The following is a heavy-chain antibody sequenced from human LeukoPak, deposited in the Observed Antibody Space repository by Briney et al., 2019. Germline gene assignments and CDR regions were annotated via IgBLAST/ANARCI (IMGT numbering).Heavy chain of an antibody. CDR2: IYYSGST. D-gene: IGHD3-22*01. V-gene: IGHV4-59*01. CDR1: GGSINSYY. CDR3: ARGNGAGYYFDSRTYTGGFEN. Sequence: SETLSLTCTVSGGSINSYYWSWIRQPPGKGLEWIGYIYYSGSTNYNPSLESRVTISVDRSNNQFSLKLNSVTTADTAVYYCARGNGAGYYFDSRTYTGGFENWGQGTLVTVSS. J-gene: IGHJ4*02.